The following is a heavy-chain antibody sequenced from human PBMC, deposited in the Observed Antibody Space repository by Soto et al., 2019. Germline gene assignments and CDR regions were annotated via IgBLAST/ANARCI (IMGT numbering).Heavy chain of an antibody. J-gene: IGHJ5*02. CDR1: GFTFSSYS. CDR3: AREGSSGWINWFDP. CDR2: ISSSSSTI. V-gene: IGHV3-48*02. Sequence: PGGSLRLSCAASGFTFSSYSMNWVRQAPGKGLEWVSYISSSSSTIYYADSVKGRFTISRDNAKNSLYLQMNSLRDEDTAVYYCAREGSSGWINWFDPWGQGTLVTVSS. D-gene: IGHD6-19*01.